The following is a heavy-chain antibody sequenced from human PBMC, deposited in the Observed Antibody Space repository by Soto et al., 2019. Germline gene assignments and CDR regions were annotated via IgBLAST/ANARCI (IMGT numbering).Heavy chain of an antibody. V-gene: IGHV3-21*01. D-gene: IGHD4-17*01. CDR2: ISSSSSYI. J-gene: IGHJ4*02. CDR3: ARDLAPEGYGDYECVFDY. Sequence: EVQLVESGGGLVKPGGSLRLSCAASGFTFSSYSMNWVRQAPGKGLEWVSSISSSSSYIYYADSVKGRFTISRDNAKNSLYLQMNSLRAQDTAVYYCARDLAPEGYGDYECVFDYWGQGTLVTVSS. CDR1: GFTFSSYS.